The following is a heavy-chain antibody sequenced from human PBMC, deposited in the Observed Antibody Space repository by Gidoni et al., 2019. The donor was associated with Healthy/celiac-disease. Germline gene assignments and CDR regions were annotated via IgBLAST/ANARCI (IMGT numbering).Heavy chain of an antibody. J-gene: IGHJ4*02. CDR2: IYYSGST. D-gene: IGHD4-17*01. Sequence: QVQLQESCPGLVKPSETLSLTCTVSGGTISSYYWTWIQLPPGKGLEWIGYIYYSGSTNYNPSLKSRVTISVDTSKNQFSLKLSSVTAADTAVYYWAREGYGGNRFDYWGQGTLVTVSS. CDR3: AREGYGGNRFDY. V-gene: IGHV4-59*01. CDR1: GGTISSYY.